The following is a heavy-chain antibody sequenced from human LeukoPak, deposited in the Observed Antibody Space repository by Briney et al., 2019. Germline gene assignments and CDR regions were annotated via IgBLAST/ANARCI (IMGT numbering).Heavy chain of an antibody. CDR3: ARDRIRGVIKDYYYMDV. J-gene: IGHJ6*03. CDR2: IYYSGST. V-gene: IGHV4-59*01. D-gene: IGHD3-10*01. CDR1: GGSISSYY. Sequence: PSETLSLTCTVSGGSISSYYWSWIRQPPGKGLEWIGYIYYSGSTNYNPSLKSRVTISVDTSKNQFSLKLSSVTAADTAVYYCARDRIRGVIKDYYYMDVWGKGTTVTISS.